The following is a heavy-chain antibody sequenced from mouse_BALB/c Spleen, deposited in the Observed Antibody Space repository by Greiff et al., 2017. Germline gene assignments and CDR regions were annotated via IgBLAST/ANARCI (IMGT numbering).Heavy chain of an antibody. CDR2: IDPANGNT. D-gene: IGHD4-1*02. Sequence: EVQLQQSGAELVKPGASVKLSCTASGFNIKDTYMHWVKQRPEQGLEWIGRIDPANGNTKYDPKFQGKATITADTSSNTAYLQLSSLTSEDTAVDYCAPTGGVVYAMDDWGQGTSVTVAS. CDR1: GFNIKDTY. V-gene: IGHV14-3*02. CDR3: APTGGVVYAMDD. J-gene: IGHJ4*01.